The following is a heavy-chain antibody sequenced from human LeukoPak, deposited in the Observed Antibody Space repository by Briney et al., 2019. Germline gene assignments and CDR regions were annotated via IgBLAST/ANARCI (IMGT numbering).Heavy chain of an antibody. CDR3: ARGRPGKGAHKYYYYGMDV. CDR1: GGSFSGYY. CDR2: INHSGST. Sequence: SETLSLTCAVYGGSFSGYYWSWIRQPPGKGLEWIGEINHSGSTNYNPSLKSRVTISVDTSKNQFSLKLSSVTAADTAVYYCARGRPGKGAHKYYYYGMDVWGQGTTVTVSS. D-gene: IGHD4-23*01. V-gene: IGHV4-34*01. J-gene: IGHJ6*02.